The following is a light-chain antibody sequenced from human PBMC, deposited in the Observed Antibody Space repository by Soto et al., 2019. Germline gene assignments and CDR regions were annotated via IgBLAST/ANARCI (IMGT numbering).Light chain of an antibody. CDR1: SSDVGGYNY. CDR3: CSYVGRNTYV. CDR2: DVS. J-gene: IGLJ1*01. Sequence: QSALTQPRSASGSLGQSITISCTGTSSDVGGYNYVSWYQQHPAKAPKLIIFDVSKRPSGVPNRFSGSKSGNTASLTISGLRAEDEADYYCCSYVGRNTYVFGTGTKLTVL. V-gene: IGLV2-11*01.